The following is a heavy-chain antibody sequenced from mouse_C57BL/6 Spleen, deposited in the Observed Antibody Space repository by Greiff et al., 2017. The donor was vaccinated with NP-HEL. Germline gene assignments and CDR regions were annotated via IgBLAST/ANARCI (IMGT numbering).Heavy chain of an antibody. J-gene: IGHJ2*01. CDR3: AKGDGYYP. Sequence: VQLQQSGPELVKPGASVKISCKASGYTFTDYYMNWVKQSHGKSLEWIGDINPNNGGTSYNQKFKGKATLTVDKSSSTAYMELRSLTSEDSAVYYCAKGDGYYPWGQGTTLTVSS. V-gene: IGHV1-26*01. CDR2: INPNNGGT. CDR1: GYTFTDYY. D-gene: IGHD2-3*01.